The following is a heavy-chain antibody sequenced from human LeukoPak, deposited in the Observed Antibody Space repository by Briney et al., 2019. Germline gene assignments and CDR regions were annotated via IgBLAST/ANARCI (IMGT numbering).Heavy chain of an antibody. V-gene: IGHV3-23*01. Sequence: GGSLRLSCAASRFTFSSYAMSWVRQAPGKGLEWVSAISGSGGSTYYADSVKGRFTISRDNSKNTLYLQMNSLRAEDTAVYYCAKAWREGLGATPPYFDYWGQGTLVTVSS. CDR3: AKAWREGLGATPPYFDY. J-gene: IGHJ4*02. D-gene: IGHD1-26*01. CDR1: RFTFSSYA. CDR2: ISGSGGST.